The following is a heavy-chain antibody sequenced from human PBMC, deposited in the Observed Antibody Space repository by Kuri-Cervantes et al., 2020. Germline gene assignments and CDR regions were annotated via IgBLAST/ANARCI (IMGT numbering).Heavy chain of an antibody. CDR1: GYTFTSYG. D-gene: IGHD2-15*01. CDR2: FDPEDGET. CDR3: GTGVVAATPGFVY. Sequence: ASVKVSCKASGYTFTSYGISWVRQAPGQGLEWMGGFDPEDGETIYAQKFQGRVTMTEDTSTATAYMELSSLRSEDTAVYYCGTGVVAATPGFVYWGQGTLVTVSS. J-gene: IGHJ4*02. V-gene: IGHV1-24*01.